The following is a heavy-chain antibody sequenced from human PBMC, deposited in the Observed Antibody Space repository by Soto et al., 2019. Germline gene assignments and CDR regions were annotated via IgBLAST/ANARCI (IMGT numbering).Heavy chain of an antibody. V-gene: IGHV3-23*01. J-gene: IGHJ5*01. CDR3: AKDRGRGYDWFDS. Sequence: EVQLLESGGGLVQPGGSLRLSCAASGFTFSSYAMSWVRQAPGKGLEWVSAISGSGGSTFYADSVKGRFTISRDTSKNTLFLQMNSLRAEDTAVYYCAKDRGRGYDWFDSRGQGTLVTVSS. CDR2: ISGSGGST. D-gene: IGHD5-12*01. CDR1: GFTFSSYA.